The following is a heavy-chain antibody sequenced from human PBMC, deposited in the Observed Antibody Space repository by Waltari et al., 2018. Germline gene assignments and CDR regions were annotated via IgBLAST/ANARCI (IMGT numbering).Heavy chain of an antibody. CDR1: GFTFSSYA. D-gene: IGHD2-15*01. V-gene: IGHV3-23*01. Sequence: EVQLLESGGGLVQPGGSLRLSCAASGFTFSSYAMSWVRQAPGKGLEWVSAISGSGGSTYYADSLKGRFTISRDNSKNTLYLQMNSLRAEDTAVYYCAKDRVAARAGYYYYYYMDVWGKGTTVTVSS. CDR2: ISGSGGST. J-gene: IGHJ6*03. CDR3: AKDRVAARAGYYYYYYMDV.